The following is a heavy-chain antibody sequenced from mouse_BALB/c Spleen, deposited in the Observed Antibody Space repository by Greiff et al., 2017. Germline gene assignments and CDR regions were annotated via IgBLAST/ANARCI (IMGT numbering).Heavy chain of an antibody. V-gene: IGHV1S127*01. CDR1: GYTFTSYW. CDR2: IDPSDSYT. D-gene: IGHD1-1*01. Sequence: QVQLQQPGAELVKPGASVKMSCKASGYTFTSYWMHWVKQRPGQGLEWIGVIDPSDSYTSYNQKFKGKATLTVDTSSSTAYMQLSSLTSEDSAVYYGTRGTVVADWYFDVWGAGTTVTVSS. J-gene: IGHJ1*01. CDR3: TRGTVVADWYFDV.